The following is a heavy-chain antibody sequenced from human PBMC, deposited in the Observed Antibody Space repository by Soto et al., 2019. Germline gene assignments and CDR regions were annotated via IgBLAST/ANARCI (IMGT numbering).Heavy chain of an antibody. J-gene: IGHJ4*02. Sequence: EVQLLESGGALVQPGGSLRLSCAASGFTFSSFAMSWVRQAPGKGLEWVSLISGSGGNTYYADSVKGRFTISRDNSKNTLYLQMNSLRAEDTAVYYCAKEGQAGPAPIDCWGQGTLVTVSS. CDR3: AKEGQAGPAPIDC. D-gene: IGHD6-19*01. CDR1: GFTFSSFA. CDR2: ISGSGGNT. V-gene: IGHV3-23*01.